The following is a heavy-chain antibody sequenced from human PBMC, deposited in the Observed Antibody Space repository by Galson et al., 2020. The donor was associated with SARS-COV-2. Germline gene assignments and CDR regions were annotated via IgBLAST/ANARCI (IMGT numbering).Heavy chain of an antibody. Sequence: SGPTLVKPTQTLTLTCTFPGFSLSTSGMCVSWIRQPPGKALEWLARIDWDEDKYYSTPLKTRLTISKNTYKNQVVLTMTNMDPVDTATYYCARILAAAGAGADCWGQGTRDTVSS. CDR2: IDWDEDK. D-gene: IGHD6-13*01. V-gene: IGHV2-70*11. J-gene: IGHJ4*02. CDR3: ARILAAAGAGADC. CDR1: GFSLSTSGMC.